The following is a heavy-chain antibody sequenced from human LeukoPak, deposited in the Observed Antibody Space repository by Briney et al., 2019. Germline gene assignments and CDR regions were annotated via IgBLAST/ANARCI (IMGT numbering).Heavy chain of an antibody. CDR2: IISNGGST. V-gene: IGHV3-64*01. J-gene: IGHJ4*02. Sequence: GGSLRLSCAASGFTSSSYAMHWVRQAPGKGLEYVSAIISNGGSTYYANSVKSRFTISRDNSKNTLYLQMGSLRAEDMAVYYCARAPITIFGVVKYYFDYWGQGTLVTVSS. CDR3: ARAPITIFGVVKYYFDY. D-gene: IGHD3-3*01. CDR1: GFTSSSYA.